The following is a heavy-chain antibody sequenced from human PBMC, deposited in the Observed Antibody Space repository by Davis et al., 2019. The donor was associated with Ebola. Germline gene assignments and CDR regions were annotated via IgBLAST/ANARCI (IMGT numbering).Heavy chain of an antibody. CDR3: ARVKRVPTIIVVTHDVFDI. Sequence: SETLSLTCTVSGGSISSGDYYWNWIRQHPGKGLEWIGNLYYSGSTYYNPSLKSRVTISVDTSKNQFSLKLSSVTAADTAVYYCARVKRVPTIIVVTHDVFDIWGQGTMVTVSS. D-gene: IGHD3-22*01. CDR1: GGSISSGDYY. J-gene: IGHJ3*02. CDR2: LYYSGST. V-gene: IGHV4-31*03.